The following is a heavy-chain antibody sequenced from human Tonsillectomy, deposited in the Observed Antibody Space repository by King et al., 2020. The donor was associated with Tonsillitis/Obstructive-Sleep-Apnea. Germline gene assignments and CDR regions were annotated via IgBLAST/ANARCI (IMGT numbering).Heavy chain of an antibody. Sequence: VQLVESGAEVKTPGASVKVSCKASGYTFTRWYIHWLRQARGQGLEWMGIINPSDGITTYAQKFQGRVTMTTDTSASTVYLQLSSLRSEDTAVYYCARDDVVGRYIDSWGQGTLVTVSS. CDR1: GYTFTRWY. J-gene: IGHJ4*02. D-gene: IGHD1-14*01. CDR3: ARDDVVGRYIDS. V-gene: IGHV1-46*01. CDR2: INPSDGIT.